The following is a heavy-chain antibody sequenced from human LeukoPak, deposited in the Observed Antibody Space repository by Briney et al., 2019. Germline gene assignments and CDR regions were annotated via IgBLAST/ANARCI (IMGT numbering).Heavy chain of an antibody. D-gene: IGHD1-20*01. CDR2: IYYSGST. Sequence: PSETLSLTCTASGGSISSSSYYWGWIRQPPGKGLEWIGNIYYSGSTYYNPSLKSRVTISVDTSRDQFSLKVSSVTAADTAVYYCARHPREISGTTGRGYWGQGTLVTVSS. V-gene: IGHV4-39*01. CDR1: GGSISSSSYY. CDR3: ARHPREISGTTGRGY. J-gene: IGHJ4*02.